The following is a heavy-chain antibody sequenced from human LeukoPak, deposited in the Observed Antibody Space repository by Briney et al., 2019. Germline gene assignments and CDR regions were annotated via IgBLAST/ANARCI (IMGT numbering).Heavy chain of an antibody. D-gene: IGHD7-27*01. Sequence: GGSLRLSCAASGFTISSYTMSGVRQAPGKGLEWVSTITTSDGNTYYADSVEGRFTVSRDNSKNTLFLQMSSLRAEDTAVYYCAKDGGLWVSAHWGDSWGRGTLVTVSS. V-gene: IGHV3-23*01. CDR3: AKDGGLWVSAHWGDS. CDR2: ITTSDGNT. CDR1: GFTISSYT. J-gene: IGHJ4*02.